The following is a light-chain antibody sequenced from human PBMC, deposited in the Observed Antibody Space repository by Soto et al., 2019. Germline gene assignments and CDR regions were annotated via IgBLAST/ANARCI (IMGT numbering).Light chain of an antibody. Sequence: QSALTQPASVSGSPGQSITISCTGTSSDVGRYNYVSWYQQHPGKAPKLMIYDVSNRPSGVSNRFSGSKSGNTASLNISGLQAEDEADYYCSSYTSNNTRVFGGGTQLTVL. J-gene: IGLJ2*01. CDR3: SSYTSNNTRV. CDR2: DVS. V-gene: IGLV2-14*01. CDR1: SSDVGRYNY.